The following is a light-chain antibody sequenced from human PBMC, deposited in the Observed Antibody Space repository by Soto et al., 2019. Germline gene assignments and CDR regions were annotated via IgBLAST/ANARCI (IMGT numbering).Light chain of an antibody. V-gene: IGKV1-39*01. CDR2: AAS. J-gene: IGKJ4*01. CDR1: QSVAGY. Sequence: DIQMTQSPSSLSAYVGDRVTITCRASQSVAGYLHWYRQKPGQAPEPLIYAASNLHTGVPSRFSGSGSGTDFTLTISGLQPDDFATYFCQQSYNNPLTFGGGTKVDIK. CDR3: QQSYNNPLT.